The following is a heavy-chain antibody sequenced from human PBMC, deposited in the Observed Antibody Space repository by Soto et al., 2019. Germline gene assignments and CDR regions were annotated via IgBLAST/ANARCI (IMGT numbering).Heavy chain of an antibody. J-gene: IGHJ5*02. CDR1: GYSFISHY. CDR3: ARDTSWKDLVCWFDP. CDR2: IHPAGINT. Sequence: ASVKVSCKAFGYSFISHYMHWVRQAPGQGLEWMGTIHPAGINTAYAQKFQGRVTMTTDTSTITVYMELTSLTSEDTAVYYCARDTSWKDLVCWFDPWGQGTLVTSPQ. V-gene: IGHV1-46*03. D-gene: IGHD1-1*01.